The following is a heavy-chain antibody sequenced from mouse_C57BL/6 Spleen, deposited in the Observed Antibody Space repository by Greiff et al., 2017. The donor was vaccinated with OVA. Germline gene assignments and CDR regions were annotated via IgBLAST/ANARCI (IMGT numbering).Heavy chain of an antibody. V-gene: IGHV5-6*01. CDR1: GFTFSSYG. Sequence: EVQRVESGGDLVKPGGSLKLSCAASGFTFSSYGMSWVRQTPDKRLEWVATISSGGSYTYYPDSVKGRFTISRDNAKNTLYLQMSSLKSEDTAMYYCARKGDGFWGQGTLVTVSA. CDR3: ARKGDGF. J-gene: IGHJ3*02. CDR2: ISSGGSYT.